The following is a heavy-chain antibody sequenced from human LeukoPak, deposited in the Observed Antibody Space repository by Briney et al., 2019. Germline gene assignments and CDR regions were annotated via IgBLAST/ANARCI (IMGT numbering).Heavy chain of an antibody. CDR1: GLTFSDYW. V-gene: IGHV3-30*02. Sequence: GGSLRLSCIASGLTFSDYWMHWVRQAPGKGLEWVAFIRYDGSNKYYADSVKGRFTISRDNSKNTLYLQMNSLRAEDTAVYYCAKVDTAMVPHFDYWGQGTLVTVSS. J-gene: IGHJ4*02. CDR3: AKVDTAMVPHFDY. D-gene: IGHD5-18*01. CDR2: IRYDGSNK.